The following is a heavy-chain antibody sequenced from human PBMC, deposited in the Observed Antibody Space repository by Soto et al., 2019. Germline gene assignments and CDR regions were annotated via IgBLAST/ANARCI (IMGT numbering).Heavy chain of an antibody. CDR2: IQYSGTS. CDR1: GDSISSSSQY. CDR3: ARHWIAGSSIP. D-gene: IGHD2-21*01. Sequence: SETLSLTCSVSGDSISSSSQYRGWVRQPPGKGLEWIGSIQYSGTSYYNPSLKSRVTIFVDTSKNQLSLKLSSVTAADTAVYYCARHWIAGSSIPWGQGTLVTVSS. J-gene: IGHJ5*02. V-gene: IGHV4-39*01.